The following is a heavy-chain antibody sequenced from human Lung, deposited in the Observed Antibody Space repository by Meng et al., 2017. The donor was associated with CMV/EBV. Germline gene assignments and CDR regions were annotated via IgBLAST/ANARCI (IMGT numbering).Heavy chain of an antibody. CDR3: ASFPPPGKQWLVTDY. CDR1: GGSRSSYNW. Sequence: HVQLDVSCSGLVEPSGTLSLPCAVSGGSRSSYNWWSWVSQPPGKGLELIGEIYHSGSTNYNPSLKSRVTISVDKSKNQFSLNLSTVTASDTAVYYCASFPPPGKQWLVTDYWGQGTLVTVSS. J-gene: IGHJ4*02. CDR2: IYHSGST. D-gene: IGHD6-19*01. V-gene: IGHV4-4*02.